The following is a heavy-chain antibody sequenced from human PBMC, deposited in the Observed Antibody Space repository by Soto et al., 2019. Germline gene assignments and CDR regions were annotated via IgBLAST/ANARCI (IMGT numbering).Heavy chain of an antibody. Sequence: GASVKVSCKASGYTFSRYGIGWVRQAPGQGLEWMGWISAYNGNRHFAEGLRGRITMTTNTTTSTADMELRSLSSDDTAVYYCARGGQECSNSGCGYIYDGMDVWGQGTTVTVSS. CDR1: GYTFSRYG. V-gene: IGHV1-18*01. J-gene: IGHJ6*02. D-gene: IGHD1-26*01. CDR2: ISAYNGNR. CDR3: ARGGQECSNSGCGYIYDGMDV.